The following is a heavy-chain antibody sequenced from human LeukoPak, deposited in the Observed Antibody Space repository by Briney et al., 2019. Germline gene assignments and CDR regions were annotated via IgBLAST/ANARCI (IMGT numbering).Heavy chain of an antibody. CDR2: ISSSSSYI. CDR1: GFTFSSYS. D-gene: IGHD3-22*01. V-gene: IGHV3-21*01. CDR3: ARDYYDSSGYPGAFDI. J-gene: IGHJ3*02. Sequence: GGSLRLSCAASGFTFSSYSMNWVRQAPGKGLEWVSSISSSSSYIYYADSVKGRFTISRDNAKNSLYLQMNSLRAEDTAVYYCARDYYDSSGYPGAFDIWGQGTMVTVSS.